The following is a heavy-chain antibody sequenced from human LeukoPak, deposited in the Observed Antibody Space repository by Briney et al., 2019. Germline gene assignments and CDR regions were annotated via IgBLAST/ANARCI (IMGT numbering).Heavy chain of an antibody. CDR1: GVTFRNAW. D-gene: IGHD3-10*01. J-gene: IGHJ4*02. Sequence: GGSLRLSCAASGVTFRNAWMTWVRQAPGRGLEWVGRSISRSGVVITEYAAPVKGRFTISRDDSRNTVYLQMNSLKIEDTAVYYCSAYYNGRGDYWGQGTLVTVSS. CDR2: SISRSGVVIT. CDR3: SAYYNGRGDY. V-gene: IGHV3-15*01.